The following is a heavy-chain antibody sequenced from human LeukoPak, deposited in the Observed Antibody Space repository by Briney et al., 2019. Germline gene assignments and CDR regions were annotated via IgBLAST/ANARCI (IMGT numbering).Heavy chain of an antibody. V-gene: IGHV4-34*01. D-gene: IGHD3-9*01. CDR3: ARGSVLRYFDWSSRVGQSLDY. Sequence: PSETLSLTCAVYGGSFSGYYWSWIRQPPGKGLEWIGEINHSGSTNYNPSLKSRVTISVDTSKNQFPLKLSSVTAADTAVYYCARGSVLRYFDWSSRVGQSLDYWAREPWSPSPQ. CDR1: GGSFSGYY. J-gene: IGHJ4*02. CDR2: INHSGST.